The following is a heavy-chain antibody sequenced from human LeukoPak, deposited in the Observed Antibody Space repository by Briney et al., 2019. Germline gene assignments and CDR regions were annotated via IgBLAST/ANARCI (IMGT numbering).Heavy chain of an antibody. V-gene: IGHV3-30*04. CDR1: GFTFSSHA. CDR2: ISYDGTYK. D-gene: IGHD6-19*01. J-gene: IGHJ4*02. CDR3: ARDPHSSGWRNYFDF. Sequence: PGGSLRLSCAASGFTFSSHAIHWVRQPPGKGLEWVAVISYDGTYKYYADSEKGRFTVSRDNSKNTLYLQMNSLTTEDTAVYYCARDPHSSGWRNYFDFWGQGTPVTVSS.